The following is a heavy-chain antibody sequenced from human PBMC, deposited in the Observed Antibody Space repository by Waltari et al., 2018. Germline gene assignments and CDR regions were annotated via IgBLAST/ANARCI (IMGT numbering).Heavy chain of an antibody. Sequence: QVQLQESGPGLVKPSETLSLTCTVSGGSISSYYWSWIRQPPAKGLEWFGYIYYSGSTNYNPSLKSRVTISLYTSKTQFSLKLSSVTAADTAVYYCARVKRSWSRPITGTSKVYYYMDVWGKGTTVTVSS. D-gene: IGHD1-20*01. J-gene: IGHJ6*03. CDR3: ARVKRSWSRPITGTSKVYYYMDV. CDR1: GGSISSYY. CDR2: IYYSGST. V-gene: IGHV4-59*01.